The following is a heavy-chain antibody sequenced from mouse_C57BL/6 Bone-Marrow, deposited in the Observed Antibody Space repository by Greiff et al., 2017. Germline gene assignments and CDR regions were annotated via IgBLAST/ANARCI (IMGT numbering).Heavy chain of an antibody. CDR2: ISDGGSYT. CDR3: ARAWGGYFDV. Sequence: EVKLMESGGGLVKPGGSLKLSCAASGFTFSSYAMSWVRQTPEKRLEWVATISDGGSYTYYPDNVKGRFTISRDNAKNNLYLQMSHLKSEDTAMXYCARAWGGYFDVWGTGTTVTVSS. J-gene: IGHJ1*03. D-gene: IGHD4-1*01. V-gene: IGHV5-4*03. CDR1: GFTFSSYA.